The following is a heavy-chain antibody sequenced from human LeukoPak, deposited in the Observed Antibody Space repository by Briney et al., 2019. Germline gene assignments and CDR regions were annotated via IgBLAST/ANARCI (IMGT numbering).Heavy chain of an antibody. J-gene: IGHJ5*02. D-gene: IGHD3-3*01. Sequence: ASVKVSCKASGYTFTDYYLHWVRQAPGQGLEWMGWIKPNSGGTQYAQKFQGRVTMTRDTSIRTAYMELISLRSDDTAVYFCARGGGFYNSWFDPWGQGTPCTVSS. CDR1: GYTFTDYY. V-gene: IGHV1-2*02. CDR2: IKPNSGGT. CDR3: ARGGGFYNSWFDP.